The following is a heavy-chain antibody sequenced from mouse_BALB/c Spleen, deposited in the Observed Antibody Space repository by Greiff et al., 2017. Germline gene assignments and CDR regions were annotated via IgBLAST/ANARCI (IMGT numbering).Heavy chain of an antibody. Sequence: EVMLVESGGGLVKPGGSLKLSCAASGFTFSDYYMYWVRQTPEKRLEWVATISDGGSYTYYPDSVKGRFTISRDNAKNNLYLQMSSLKSEDTAMYYCARGAITTAPFAYWGQGTLVTVSA. J-gene: IGHJ3*01. CDR2: ISDGGSYT. CDR1: GFTFSDYY. D-gene: IGHD1-1*01. V-gene: IGHV5-4*02. CDR3: ARGAITTAPFAY.